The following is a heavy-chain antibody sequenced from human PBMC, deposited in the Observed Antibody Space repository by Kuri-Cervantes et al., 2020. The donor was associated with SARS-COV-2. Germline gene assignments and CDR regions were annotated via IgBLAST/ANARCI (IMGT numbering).Heavy chain of an antibody. CDR3: ARGDYYYDSSGYFGY. D-gene: IGHD3-22*01. CDR2: ISYDGSNK. CDR1: GFTFSSYA. J-gene: IGHJ4*02. V-gene: IGHV3-30-3*01. Sequence: GGSLRLPCAASGFTFSSYAMHWVRQAPGKGLEWVAVISYDGSNKYYADSVKGRFTISRDNSKNTLYLQMNSLRAEDTAVYYCARGDYYYDSSGYFGYWGQGTLVTVSS.